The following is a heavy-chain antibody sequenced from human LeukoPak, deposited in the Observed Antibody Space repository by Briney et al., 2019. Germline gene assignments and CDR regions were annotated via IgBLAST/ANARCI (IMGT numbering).Heavy chain of an antibody. V-gene: IGHV4-4*07. Sequence: SETLSLTCTVSGGSISSYYLSWIRQPAGKGLEWIGRIYSRGTTYNPSLKDRVTMSADTSRNHVSLTLNSVTAADTAVYYCAKDSGATGEVKFDPWGQGTLVTVSS. CDR3: AKDSGATGEVKFDP. CDR1: GGSISSYY. D-gene: IGHD3-16*01. CDR2: IYSRGT. J-gene: IGHJ5*02.